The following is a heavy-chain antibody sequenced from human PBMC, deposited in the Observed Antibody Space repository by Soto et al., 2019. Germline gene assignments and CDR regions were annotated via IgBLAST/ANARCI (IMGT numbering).Heavy chain of an antibody. J-gene: IGHJ4*02. V-gene: IGHV3-23*01. CDR2: ISGSGGST. CDR3: AKDPGHYDFWSGYIKPRTVSPDY. CDR1: GFTFSSYA. Sequence: GGSLRLSCAASGFTFSSYAMSWVRQAPGKGLEWVSAISGSGGSTYYADSVKGRFTISRDNSKNTLYLQMNSLRAEDTAVYYCAKDPGHYDFWSGYIKPRTVSPDYWGQGTLVTVSS. D-gene: IGHD3-3*01.